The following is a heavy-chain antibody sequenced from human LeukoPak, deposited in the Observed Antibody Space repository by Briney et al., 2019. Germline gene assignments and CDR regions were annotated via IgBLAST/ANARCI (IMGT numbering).Heavy chain of an antibody. CDR1: GGSISSYY. CDR3: ARTRPKYDAFDI. V-gene: IGHV4-59*12. J-gene: IGHJ3*02. CDR2: IYHSGST. Sequence: SETLSLTCTVSGGSISSYYWSWIRQPPGKGLEWIGYIYHSGSTNYNPSLKSRVTISVDRSKNQFSLKLSSVTAADTAVYYCARTRPKYDAFDIWGQGTMVTVSS.